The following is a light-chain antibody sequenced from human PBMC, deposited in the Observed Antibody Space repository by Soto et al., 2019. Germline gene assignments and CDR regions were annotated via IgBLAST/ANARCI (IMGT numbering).Light chain of an antibody. CDR2: EVS. Sequence: QSVLTQPASGSGCPGQSITISCTGTSSDVGSYNLVSWYQQHPGKAPKVMIYEVSQRPSGVSKRFSGSKSGNTASLTISGLQAEDEADYYCCSYAGRSTLVFGGGTKLTVL. J-gene: IGLJ3*02. CDR3: CSYAGRSTLV. CDR1: SSDVGSYNL. V-gene: IGLV2-23*02.